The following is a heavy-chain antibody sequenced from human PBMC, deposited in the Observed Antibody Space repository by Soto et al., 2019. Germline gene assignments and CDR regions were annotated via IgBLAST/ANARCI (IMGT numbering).Heavy chain of an antibody. V-gene: IGHV4-59*01. CDR1: GGSISSYY. Sequence: SETLSLTCTVSGGSISSYYWSWIRQPPGKGLEWIGYIYYSGSTNYNPSLKSRVTISVDTSKNQFSLKLSSVTAADTAVFYCAKMGNYYGSGYMDVWGKGTTVTVSS. D-gene: IGHD3-10*01. CDR3: AKMGNYYGSGYMDV. J-gene: IGHJ6*03. CDR2: IYYSGST.